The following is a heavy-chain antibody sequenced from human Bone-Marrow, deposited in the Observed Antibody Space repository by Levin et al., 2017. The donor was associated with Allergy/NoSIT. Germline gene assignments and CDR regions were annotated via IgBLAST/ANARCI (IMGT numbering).Heavy chain of an antibody. CDR1: GGSISSSSYY. CDR3: ARDASRDYYDSSGYYDY. Sequence: SQTLSLTCTVSGGSISSSSYYWGWIRQPPGKGLEWIGSIYYSGSTYYNPSLKSRVTISVDTSKNQFSLKLSSVTAADTAVYYCARDASRDYYDSSGYYDYWGQGTLVTVSS. J-gene: IGHJ4*02. CDR2: IYYSGST. D-gene: IGHD3-22*01. V-gene: IGHV4-39*07.